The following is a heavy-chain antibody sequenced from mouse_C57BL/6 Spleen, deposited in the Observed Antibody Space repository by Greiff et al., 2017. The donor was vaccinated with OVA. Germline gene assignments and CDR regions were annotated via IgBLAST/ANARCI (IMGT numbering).Heavy chain of an antibody. CDR1: GYTFTTYP. CDR3: ARGVDSNYYFDY. D-gene: IGHD2-5*01. J-gene: IGHJ2*01. Sequence: VQRVESGAELVKPGASVKMSCKASGYTFTTYPIEWMKQNHGKSLEWIGNFHPYSNDTKYNEKFKGKATLNVDKSSSTVYLELSRLTSDDAAVYYCARGVDSNYYFDYWGKGTTLTVSS. V-gene: IGHV1-47*01. CDR2: FHPYSNDT.